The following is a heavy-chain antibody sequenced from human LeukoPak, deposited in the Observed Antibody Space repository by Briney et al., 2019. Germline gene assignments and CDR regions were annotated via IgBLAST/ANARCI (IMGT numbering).Heavy chain of an antibody. CDR3: ARDEYGSSWYLLDY. CDR1: GFTFSSYA. Sequence: MTGRSLRLSCAASGFTFSSYAMSWVRQAPGKGLEWVSYISSSSSYTNYADSVKGRFTISRDNAKNSLYLQMNSLRAEDTAVYYCARDEYGSSWYLLDYWGQGTLVTVSS. V-gene: IGHV3-11*05. D-gene: IGHD6-13*01. CDR2: ISSSSSYT. J-gene: IGHJ4*02.